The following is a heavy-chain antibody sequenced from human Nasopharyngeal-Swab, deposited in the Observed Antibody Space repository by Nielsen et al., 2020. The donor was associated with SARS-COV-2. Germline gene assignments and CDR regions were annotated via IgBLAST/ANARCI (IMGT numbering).Heavy chain of an antibody. CDR1: GGSISSYY. J-gene: IGHJ5*02. D-gene: IGHD3-3*01. CDR3: ARNNYDFCSGHWFDP. CDR2: IYYSGST. V-gene: IGHV4-59*07. Sequence: SDTLSLTCTVSGGSISSYYWSWIRQPPGKGLEWNGYIYYSGSTNYNPPLKSRVTISVDTSKNQFSLKLSSVTAADTAVYYCARNNYDFCSGHWFDPWGQGTLVTVSS.